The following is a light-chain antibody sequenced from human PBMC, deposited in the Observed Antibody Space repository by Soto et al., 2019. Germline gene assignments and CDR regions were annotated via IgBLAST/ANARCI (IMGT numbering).Light chain of an antibody. CDR1: KLENKD. V-gene: IGLV3-1*01. CDR3: PEWDSNTAV. Sequence: SYELTQPPSVSVSPGQTASITCSGDKLENKDVYCYQQRSGQSPVAVLSQHNKRASGITERFSVSNSGNTATLTIGGTEAMDEADYSCPEWDSNTAVFGGGTKVTVL. CDR2: QHN. J-gene: IGLJ2*01.